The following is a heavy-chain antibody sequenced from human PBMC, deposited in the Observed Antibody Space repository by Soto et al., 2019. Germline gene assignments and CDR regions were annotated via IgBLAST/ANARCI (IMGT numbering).Heavy chain of an antibody. V-gene: IGHV3-30*18. D-gene: IGHD6-19*01. CDR2: ISYDGSNK. CDR1: GFTFSSYG. Sequence: GGSLRLSCAASGFTFSSYGMHWVRQAPGKGLEWVAVISYDGSNKYYADSVKGRFTISRDNSKNTLYLQMNSLRAEDTAVYYCAKVYSSGWYGELDYWGQGTLVTVSS. CDR3: AKVYSSGWYGELDY. J-gene: IGHJ4*02.